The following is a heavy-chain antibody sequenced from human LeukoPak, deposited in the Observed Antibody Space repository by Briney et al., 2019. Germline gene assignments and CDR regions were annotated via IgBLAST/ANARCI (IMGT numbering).Heavy chain of an antibody. CDR1: GYTFTGYY. V-gene: IGHV1-2*02. D-gene: IGHD2-2*01. CDR3: ARAPSRGIVVVPAADFDY. J-gene: IGHJ4*02. Sequence: ASVKVSCKASGYTFTGYYMHWVRQAPGQGLEWMGWTNHNSGGTNYAQKFQGRVTMTRDTSISTAYMELSRLRSDDTAVYYCARAPSRGIVVVPAADFDYWGQGTLVTVSS. CDR2: TNHNSGGT.